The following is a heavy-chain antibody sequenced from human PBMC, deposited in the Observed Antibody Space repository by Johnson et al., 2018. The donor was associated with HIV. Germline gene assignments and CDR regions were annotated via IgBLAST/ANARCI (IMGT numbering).Heavy chain of an antibody. V-gene: IGHV3-30*03. CDR1: GFTVSSNY. J-gene: IGHJ3*02. Sequence: QVQLVESGGGLIQPGGSLRLSCAASGFTVSSNYMSWVRQAPGKGLEWVAFISYDGSNKYYADSVKGRFTISRDNSKNTLYLQMNSLRSEDTTVYYCARGSGDGYSYGLTPDAFDIWGQGTMVTVSS. CDR2: ISYDGSNK. CDR3: ARGSGDGYSYGLTPDAFDI. D-gene: IGHD5-18*01.